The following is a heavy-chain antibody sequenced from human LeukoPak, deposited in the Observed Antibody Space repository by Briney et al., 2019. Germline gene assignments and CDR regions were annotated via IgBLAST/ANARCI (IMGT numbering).Heavy chain of an antibody. D-gene: IGHD2-21*02. CDR3: AKVSAYCGGDCYSFFDY. Sequence: GGSLRLSCAASGFTFSSYGMSWVRQAPGKGLEWVSAISGSGGSTYYADSVRGRFTISRDNSKNTLYLQMNSLRAEDTAVYYCAKVSAYCGGDCYSFFDYWGQGTLVTVSS. CDR1: GFTFSSYG. CDR2: ISGSGGST. J-gene: IGHJ4*02. V-gene: IGHV3-23*01.